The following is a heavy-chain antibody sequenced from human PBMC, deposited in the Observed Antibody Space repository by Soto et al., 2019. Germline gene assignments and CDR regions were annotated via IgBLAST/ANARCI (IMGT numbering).Heavy chain of an antibody. CDR1: GYSFHTYA. CDR3: AREYGLDV. CDR2: ISGYNGNT. Sequence: QVQLVQSGAEVKKPGASVNVSCKASGYSFHTYAISWVRQAPGQGLEWVGWISGYNGNTNYAQKFXGXVXLTTDTSTKTAFMELRSLTGDATAVAYGAREYGLDVWGQGTTVTVSS. V-gene: IGHV1-18*01. J-gene: IGHJ6*02.